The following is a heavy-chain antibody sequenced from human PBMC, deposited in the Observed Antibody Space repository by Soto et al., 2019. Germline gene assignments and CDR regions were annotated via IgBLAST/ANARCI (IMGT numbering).Heavy chain of an antibody. CDR1: VCSINTAFYY. J-gene: IGHJ4*02. D-gene: IGHD3-10*01. V-gene: IGHV4-31*03. CDR2: IFYSVSA. Sequence: PSDTLSLTCNLTVCSINTAFYYLGFIRQVPWKCLEWIGYIFYSVSAYYHPSLKSRASISVDRSKNQFSLKVNSVTSADTAVYYCARTMTNGVLKFAYCGPRPLVPVS. CDR3: ARTMTNGVLKFAY.